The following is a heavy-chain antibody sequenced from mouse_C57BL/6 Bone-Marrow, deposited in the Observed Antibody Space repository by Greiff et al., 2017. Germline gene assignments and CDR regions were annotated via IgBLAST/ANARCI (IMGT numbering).Heavy chain of an antibody. V-gene: IGHV1-75*01. J-gene: IGHJ2*01. CDR2: IFPGSGSP. CDR3: ARWGVRRGYYIDY. D-gene: IGHD2-14*01. Sequence: VQLQQSGPELVKPGASVKISCKASGYTFTDYYINWVKQRPGQGLEWIGWIFPGSGSPYYNEKFKGKATLTVDKSSSTAYMLLSSLTSEDSAVYFGARWGVRRGYYIDYWGQGTTLTVSS. CDR1: GYTFTDYY.